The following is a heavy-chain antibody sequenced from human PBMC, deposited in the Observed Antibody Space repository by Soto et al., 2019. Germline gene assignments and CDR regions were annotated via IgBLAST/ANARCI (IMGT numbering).Heavy chain of an antibody. CDR3: AKVAEDYYGSGTLDY. J-gene: IGHJ4*02. V-gene: IGHV3-23*01. CDR1: GFTFSSYA. Sequence: GGSLTLSCAASGFTFSSYAMSWVRQAPGKGLEWVSAISGSGGSTYYADSVKGRFTISRDNSKNTLYLQMNSLRAEDTAVYYCAKVAEDYYGSGTLDYWGQGTLVTVSS. CDR2: ISGSGGST. D-gene: IGHD3-10*01.